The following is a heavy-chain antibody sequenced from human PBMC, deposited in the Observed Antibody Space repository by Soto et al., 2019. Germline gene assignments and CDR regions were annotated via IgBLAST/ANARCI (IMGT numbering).Heavy chain of an antibody. D-gene: IGHD3-22*01. CDR2: INAGNGNT. CDR3: ARARTHSGSYSYFDY. V-gene: IGHV1-3*01. J-gene: IGHJ4*02. Sequence: ASVKVSCKASGYTFTSYAMHWVRQAPGQRLEWMGWINAGNGNTKYSQKFQGRVTITRDTSASTAYMELSSLRSEDTAVYYCARARTHSGSYSYFDYWGQATLLTVPS. CDR1: GYTFTSYA.